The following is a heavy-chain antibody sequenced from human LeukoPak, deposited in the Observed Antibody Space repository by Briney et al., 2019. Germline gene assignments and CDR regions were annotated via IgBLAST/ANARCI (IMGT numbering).Heavy chain of an antibody. Sequence: SETLSLTCAVYGGSFSGYYWSWIRQPPGKGLEWIGEINHSGSTNYNPSLKSRVTISVDTSKNQFSLKLSSVTAADTAVYYCARAPRRPPNRWLLTNWFDPWGQGTLVTVSS. CDR2: INHSGST. J-gene: IGHJ5*02. CDR1: GGSFSGYY. CDR3: ARAPRRPPNRWLLTNWFDP. V-gene: IGHV4-34*01. D-gene: IGHD5-24*01.